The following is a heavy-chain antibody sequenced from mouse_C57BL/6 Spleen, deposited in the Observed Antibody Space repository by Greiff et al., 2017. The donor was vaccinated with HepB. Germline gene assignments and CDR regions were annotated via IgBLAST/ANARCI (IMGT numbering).Heavy chain of an antibody. Sequence: EVQLQQSGPELVKPGASVKMSCKASGYTFTDYNMHWVKQSHGKSLEWIGYINPNNGGTSYNQKFKGKATLTVNKYSSTAYMEIRSRTSEASAVYYCSRSPPYYDYVGEYYFDYLGQGTTLTVSS. CDR2: INPNNGGT. CDR3: SRSPPYYDYVGEYYFDY. D-gene: IGHD2-4*01. V-gene: IGHV1-22*01. J-gene: IGHJ2*01. CDR1: GYTFTDYN.